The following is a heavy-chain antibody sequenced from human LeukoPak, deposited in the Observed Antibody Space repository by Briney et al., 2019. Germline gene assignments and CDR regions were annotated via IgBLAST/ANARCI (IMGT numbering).Heavy chain of an antibody. J-gene: IGHJ4*02. D-gene: IGHD2-15*01. CDR3: ARGIAPEESVAIDY. CDR2: IKFDVNVI. V-gene: IGHV3-74*03. CDR1: GFTFSAYW. Sequence: GGSLRLSCAASGFTFSAYWMYWVRQAPGQGLDYVSRIKFDVNVITYADSVEGRFTIARDNARNILSLQVSSLRAEDTAVYYCARGIAPEESVAIDYWGQGALVTVSS.